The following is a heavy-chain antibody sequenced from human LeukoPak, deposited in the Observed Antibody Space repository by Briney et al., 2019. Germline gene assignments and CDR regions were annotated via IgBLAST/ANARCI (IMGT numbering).Heavy chain of an antibody. J-gene: IGHJ6*04. D-gene: IGHD3-10*02. V-gene: IGHV3-7*01. CDR1: GFTFSSYW. CDR3: AELGITMIGGV. Sequence: GGSLRLSCAASGFTFSSYWMSWVRQAPGKGLKWVANIKKDGSEKYYVDSVKGRFTISRDNAKNSLYLQMNSLRAEDTAVYYCAELGITMIGGVWGKGTTVTISS. CDR2: IKKDGSEK.